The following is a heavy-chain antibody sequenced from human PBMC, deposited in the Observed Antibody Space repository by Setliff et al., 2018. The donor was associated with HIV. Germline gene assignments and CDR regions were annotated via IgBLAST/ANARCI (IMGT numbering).Heavy chain of an antibody. D-gene: IGHD3-10*01. CDR1: GYTSTNYY. V-gene: IGHV1-46*01. J-gene: IGHJ4*02. Sequence: AASVKVSCKASGYTSTNYYIHWVRQAPGQGLEWMGIINPSGNITNYAQKLQGRVTMTKDTSTSTVYMEVRSLRSEDTAVYYCAREDKGYYGSGLGWGQGTLVTVSS. CDR2: INPSGNIT. CDR3: AREDKGYYGSGLG.